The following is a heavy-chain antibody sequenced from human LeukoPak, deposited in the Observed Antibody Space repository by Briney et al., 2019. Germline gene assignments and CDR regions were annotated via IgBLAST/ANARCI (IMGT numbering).Heavy chain of an antibody. CDR3: ARDIYGSGSYYRYFDY. CDR2: ISCGSSTI. J-gene: IGHJ4*02. V-gene: IGHV3-48*01. CDR1: GFTFRSYS. Sequence: LSGGSLRLSCAASGFTFRSYSMNWVRQAPGKGLEWVSYISCGSSTIYYADSVKGRFTISRDNAKHSLYLQMNSLRAEDTAFYYCARDIYGSGSYYRYFDYWGQGTPVTVSS. D-gene: IGHD3-10*01.